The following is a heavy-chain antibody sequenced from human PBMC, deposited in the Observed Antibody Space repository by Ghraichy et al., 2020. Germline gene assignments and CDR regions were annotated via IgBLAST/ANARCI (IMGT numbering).Heavy chain of an antibody. CDR1: GFTFSSYW. V-gene: IGHV3-7*03. J-gene: IGHJ6*03. D-gene: IGHD3-3*01. CDR2: IKQDGSEK. CDR3: ARVDFWSGYHRYRGYYYYYMDV. Sequence: GSLRLSCAASGFTFSSYWMSWVRQAPGKGLEWVANIKQDGSEKYYVDSVKGRFTISRDNAKNSLYLQMNSLRAEDTAVYYCARVDFWSGYHRYRGYYYYYMDVWGKGTTVTVSS.